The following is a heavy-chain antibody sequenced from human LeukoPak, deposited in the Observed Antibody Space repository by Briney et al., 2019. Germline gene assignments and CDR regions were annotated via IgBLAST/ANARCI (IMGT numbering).Heavy chain of an antibody. J-gene: IGHJ3*02. CDR2: TYYRSKWYN. Sequence: SQTLSLTCAISGDSVSSNSAAWNWIRQSPSRGLEWLGRTYYRSKWYNDCAVSVKSRITINPDTSKNQFSLQLNSVTPEDTAVYYCARGFGVGSGRGAAFDIWGQGTMVTVSS. CDR3: ARGFGVGSGRGAAFDI. CDR1: GDSVSSNSAA. V-gene: IGHV6-1*01. D-gene: IGHD3-10*01.